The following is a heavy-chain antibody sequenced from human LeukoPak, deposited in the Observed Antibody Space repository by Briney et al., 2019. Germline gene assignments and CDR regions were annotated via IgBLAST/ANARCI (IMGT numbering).Heavy chain of an antibody. D-gene: IGHD3-22*01. Sequence: ASVKVSCKASGYTFTGYFVHWVRQAPGQGLQWMGWINPNTGGTNYAQKFQGRVTMTRDTSISTAYMELSRLRSDDTAVYYCARDKRGYYDSSGYYPRAFDIWGQGTMVTVSS. CDR2: INPNTGGT. V-gene: IGHV1-2*02. J-gene: IGHJ3*02. CDR3: ARDKRGYYDSSGYYPRAFDI. CDR1: GYTFTGYF.